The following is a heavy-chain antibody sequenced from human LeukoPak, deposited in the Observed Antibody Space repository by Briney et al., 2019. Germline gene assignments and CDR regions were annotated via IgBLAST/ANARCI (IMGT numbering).Heavy chain of an antibody. CDR2: IYTSGST. J-gene: IGHJ4*02. Sequence: SETLSLTCTVSGGSISSYYWSWIRQPAGKGLEWIGRIYTSGSTNYNPSLKSRVTMSVDTSKNQFSLKLGSVTAADTAVYYCAREGYYYDSSGYYPFDYWGQGTLVTVSS. V-gene: IGHV4-4*07. D-gene: IGHD3-22*01. CDR3: AREGYYYDSSGYYPFDY. CDR1: GGSISSYY.